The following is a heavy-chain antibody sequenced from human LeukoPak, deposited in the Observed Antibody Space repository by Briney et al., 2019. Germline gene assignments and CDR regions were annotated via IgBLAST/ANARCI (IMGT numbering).Heavy chain of an antibody. V-gene: IGHV3-7*04. CDR2: IKQDGSEK. CDR3: VRDCSSTSCYGNGVY. CDR1: GLTFSNYW. D-gene: IGHD2-2*01. Sequence: GGSLRLSCVASGLTFSNYWMTWVRQAPGKGLEWLANIKQDGSEKYYVDSVKGRVTISRDNAKNSLFLQMNSLRVEDTAVYYCVRDCSSTSCYGNGVYWGQGTPVTVSS. J-gene: IGHJ4*02.